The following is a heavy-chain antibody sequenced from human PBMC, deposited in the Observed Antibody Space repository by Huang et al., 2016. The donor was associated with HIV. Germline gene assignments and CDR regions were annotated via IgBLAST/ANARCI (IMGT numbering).Heavy chain of an antibody. CDR3: AREYWGFGSSGYFDY. Sequence: EVQLVESGGGLVQPGGSLRLSCAASGFTFSSYWMSWVRPAPGKGLEWVANIKQDGSEKYHVDSVKGRFTISRDNAKNSLFLQMNSLRAEDTALYYCAREYWGFGSSGYFDYWGQGTLVTVSS. CDR2: IKQDGSEK. D-gene: IGHD3-22*01. CDR1: GFTFSSYW. V-gene: IGHV3-7*01. J-gene: IGHJ4*02.